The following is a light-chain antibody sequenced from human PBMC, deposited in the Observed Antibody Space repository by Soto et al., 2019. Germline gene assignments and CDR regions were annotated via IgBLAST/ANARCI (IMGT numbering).Light chain of an antibody. Sequence: QTVLTQEPSLTVSPGGTVTLTCASSTGAVTSGYYPNWFQQKPGQAPRALIYNTSNKHSWTPARFSGSLLGGKAALTLSGVQPEDEAEYYCLLYYGAAGVFGGGTKL. CDR3: LLYYGAAGV. CDR1: TGAVTSGYY. CDR2: NTS. V-gene: IGLV7-43*01. J-gene: IGLJ2*01.